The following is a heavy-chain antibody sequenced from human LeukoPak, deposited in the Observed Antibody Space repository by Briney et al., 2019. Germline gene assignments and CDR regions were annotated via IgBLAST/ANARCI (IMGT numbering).Heavy chain of an antibody. CDR1: TYTFINYG. Sequence: ASVKVSCKASTYTFINYGISWVRQAPGQGLEWMGWISVYNGNTNYAQKLQGRVTMTTDTSTSTAYMELRSLRSDDTAVYYCARDTPRYYYYGSGSYRDLDYWGQGTLVTVSS. D-gene: IGHD3-10*01. V-gene: IGHV1-18*01. J-gene: IGHJ4*02. CDR2: ISVYNGNT. CDR3: ARDTPRYYYYGSGSYRDLDY.